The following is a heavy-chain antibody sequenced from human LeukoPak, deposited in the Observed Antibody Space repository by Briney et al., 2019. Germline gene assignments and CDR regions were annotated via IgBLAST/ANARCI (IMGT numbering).Heavy chain of an antibody. J-gene: IGHJ4*02. CDR2: ISQSGST. V-gene: IGHV4-34*01. D-gene: IGHD2-15*01. CDR3: ARGRYCSGGSCYYY. Sequence: SETLSVTCTVDGESFSGYYWTWIRQPPGKGLEWIGEISQSGSTNYNPSLKSRVTMSVDTSKKQFSLKLNSVTAADTAVYYCARGRYCSGGSCYYYWGQGTLVTVSS. CDR1: GESFSGYY.